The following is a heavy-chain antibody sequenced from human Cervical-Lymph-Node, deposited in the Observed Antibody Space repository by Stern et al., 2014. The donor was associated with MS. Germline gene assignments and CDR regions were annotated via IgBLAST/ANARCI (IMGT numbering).Heavy chain of an antibody. V-gene: IGHV3-33*01. J-gene: IGHJ5*02. Sequence: VQLVESGGGVVQPGRSLSLSCAASGFTFRTYAMHWVRQAPGKGLEWVTGIWSDGTTRFYADSVKGRLTIPLANSKNTHILEMNNLRVEDTAVYYCARKDTNNFWGSPRALDRWGQGALVTVSS. CDR2: IWSDGTTR. CDR3: ARKDTNNFWGSPRALDR. CDR1: GFTFRTYA. D-gene: IGHD3-16*01.